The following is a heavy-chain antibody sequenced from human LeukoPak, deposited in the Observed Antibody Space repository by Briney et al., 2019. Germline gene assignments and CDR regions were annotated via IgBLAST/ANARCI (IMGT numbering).Heavy chain of an antibody. CDR1: GGSFSGYY. D-gene: IGHD4/OR15-4a*01. J-gene: IGHJ4*02. V-gene: IGHV4-34*01. CDR3: ARANLTHTYYFDY. CDR2: INHSGST. Sequence: SETLSLTCAVSGGSFSGYYWTWIRQPPGNRLERIAEINHSGSTNYNPSLKSRVTISVDTSKNQFSLKLSSVTAADTAVYYCARANLTHTYYFDYWGQGTLVTVSS.